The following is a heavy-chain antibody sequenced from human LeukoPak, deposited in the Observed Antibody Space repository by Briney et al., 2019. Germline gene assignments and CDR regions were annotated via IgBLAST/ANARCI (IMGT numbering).Heavy chain of an antibody. V-gene: IGHV4-34*01. J-gene: IGHJ4*02. CDR1: GGSFSGYY. CDR3: ARSSGSYYEDY. D-gene: IGHD1-26*01. CDR2: INHSGST. Sequence: SETLSLTCAVYGGSFSGYYWSWIRQPPGKGLEWIGEINHSGSTNYNPSLKSRVTISVDTSKNQFSLKLSSVTAADTAVYYCARSSGSYYEDYWGQGTLVTVSS.